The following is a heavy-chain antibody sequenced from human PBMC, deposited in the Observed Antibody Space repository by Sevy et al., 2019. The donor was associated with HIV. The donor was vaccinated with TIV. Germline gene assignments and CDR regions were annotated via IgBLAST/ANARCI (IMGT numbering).Heavy chain of an antibody. CDR1: GASMSGYY. CDR2: IYDTGGT. D-gene: IGHD2-15*01. V-gene: IGHV4-59*13. CDR3: ASGGSNFRY. J-gene: IGHJ4*02. Sequence: SETLSLTCTLSGASMSGYYWSWIRQPPGKGLEWIGYIYDTGGTNFNASLKNRLTISNNTSKIQFSLSLSAVKTADTAMYYCASGGSNFRYWSQGTLVTVSS.